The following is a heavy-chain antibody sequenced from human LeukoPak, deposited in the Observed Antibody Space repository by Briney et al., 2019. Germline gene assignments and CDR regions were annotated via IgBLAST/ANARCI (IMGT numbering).Heavy chain of an antibody. CDR1: GDSVSSNSAA. D-gene: IGHD5-12*01. CDR3: ASEVGHSGFEYYFDY. J-gene: IGHJ4*02. CDR2: TYYRSKWYN. V-gene: IGHV6-1*01. Sequence: SQTLSLTCAISGDSVSSNSAAWNWIRQSPSRGLEWLGRTYYRSKWYNDYAVSVKSRITINPDTSKNQFSLQLNSATPEDTAVYYCASEVGHSGFEYYFDYWGQGTLVTVSS.